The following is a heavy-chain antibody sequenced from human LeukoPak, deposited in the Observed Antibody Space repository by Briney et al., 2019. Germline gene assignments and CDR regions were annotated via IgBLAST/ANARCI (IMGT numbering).Heavy chain of an antibody. D-gene: IGHD3-9*01. J-gene: IGHJ4*02. CDR3: AYYDILTRIFDY. CDR2: MYTSGST. Sequence: SETLSLTCTVSGGSISSYYWSWIRQPAGKGLEWIGRMYTSGSTNYNPSLKSRVTISVDTSKNQFSLKLSSVTAADTAVYYCAYYDILTRIFDYWGQGTLVTVSS. CDR1: GGSISSYY. V-gene: IGHV4-4*07.